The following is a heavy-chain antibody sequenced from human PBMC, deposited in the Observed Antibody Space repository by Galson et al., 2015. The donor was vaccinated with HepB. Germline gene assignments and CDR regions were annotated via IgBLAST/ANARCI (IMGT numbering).Heavy chain of an antibody. D-gene: IGHD6-13*01. V-gene: IGHV1-69*13. J-gene: IGHJ6*02. CDR3: ARDHSHGLAAAKYYYYYGKDV. CDR2: IIPIFGTA. CDR1: GGTFSSYA. Sequence: SVKVSCKASGGTFSSYAINWARQAPGQGLEWMGGIIPIFGTANYAQKFQGRVTITADESTSTAYMDLSSLRSEDTAVYYCARDHSHGLAAAKYYYYYGKDVWGQGTTVTVSS.